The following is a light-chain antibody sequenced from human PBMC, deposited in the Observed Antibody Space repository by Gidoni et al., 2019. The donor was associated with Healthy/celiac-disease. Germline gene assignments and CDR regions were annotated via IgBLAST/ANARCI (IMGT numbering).Light chain of an antibody. CDR2: GAS. V-gene: IGKV3-20*01. CDR1: QSVSSSY. CDR3: QQYGSSPMCS. Sequence: EIVLTQSPGTLSLSPGERATLSCRASQSVSSSYLAWYQQKPGQAPRLLIYGASSRATGIPDRFSGSGSGTDFTLTISRLEPEDFAVYYCQQYGSSPMCSFXQXTKLE. J-gene: IGKJ2*04.